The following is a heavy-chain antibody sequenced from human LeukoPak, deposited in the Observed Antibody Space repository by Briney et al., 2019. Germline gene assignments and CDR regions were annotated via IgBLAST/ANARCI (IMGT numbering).Heavy chain of an antibody. J-gene: IGHJ2*01. V-gene: IGHV4-34*01. CDR3: ARGWYFDL. CDR2: INHSGST. CDR1: GGFFSGYY. Sequence: PSETLSLTCAVYGGFFSGYYWSWIRQPPGKGLEWIGEINHSGSTNYNPSLKSRVTISVDTSKNQFSLKLSSVTAADTAVYYCARGWYFDLWGRGTLVTVSS.